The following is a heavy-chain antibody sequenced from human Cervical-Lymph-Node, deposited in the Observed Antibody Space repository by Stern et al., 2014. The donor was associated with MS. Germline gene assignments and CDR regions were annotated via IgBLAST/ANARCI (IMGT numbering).Heavy chain of an antibody. D-gene: IGHD3-10*01. Sequence: EVHLVESGGGLVKHGGSLRLSCAGFGFTFSNAWMSWVRQAPGKGLEWVGRIISKSDGGTTDYAAPVKGRFTISKDDSKNTLYLQMNSLKTEDTAVYYCTTVVPYGSALDFDYWGQGTLVTVSS. CDR1: GFTFSNAW. CDR3: TTVVPYGSALDFDY. CDR2: IISKSDGGTT. V-gene: IGHV3-15*01. J-gene: IGHJ4*02.